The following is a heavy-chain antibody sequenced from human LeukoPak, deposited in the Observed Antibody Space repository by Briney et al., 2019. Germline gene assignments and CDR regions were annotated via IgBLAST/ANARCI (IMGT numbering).Heavy chain of an antibody. CDR1: GGSISSTNW. D-gene: IGHD1-26*01. Sequence: PSGTLSLTCAVSGGSISSTNWWSWVRQPPGKGREGIGEIYHSGRTNYNPSLRSRITISVDKSKDQFSLRLSSVTAADKAVYYCARKIGSSGAFDIWGQGTMVTVS. CDR3: ARKIGSSGAFDI. J-gene: IGHJ3*02. CDR2: IYHSGRT. V-gene: IGHV4-4*02.